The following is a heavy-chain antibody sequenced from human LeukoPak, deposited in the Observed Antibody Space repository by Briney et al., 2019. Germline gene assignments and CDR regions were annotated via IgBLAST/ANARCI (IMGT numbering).Heavy chain of an antibody. CDR2: TYYRSTWYN. V-gene: IGHV6-1*01. J-gene: IGHJ4*02. D-gene: IGHD3-22*01. CDR3: ASRAPRYNYDRYLPIDY. CDR1: GDSVSSNSVT. Sequence: SQTLSLTCAISGDSVSSNSVTWNWIRQSPSRGLEWLGRTYYRSTWYNDYAVSVRGRITVNPDTSKNQFSLHLNSVTAADTAVYYCASRAPRYNYDRYLPIDYWGQGTLVTVSS.